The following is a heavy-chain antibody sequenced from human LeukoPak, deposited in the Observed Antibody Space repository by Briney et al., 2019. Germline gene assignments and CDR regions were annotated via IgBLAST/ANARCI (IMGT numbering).Heavy chain of an antibody. V-gene: IGHV4-61*01. D-gene: IGHD3-10*01. J-gene: IGHJ6*04. CDR3: ARDGSPGLPYYYYGMDV. Sequence: SETLSLTCTVSGGSVSSGSYYWGWIRQPPGKGLEWVGFIYYSGSTNYNPSLKSRVTISVDTSKNQFSLKLSSVTAADTAVYYCARDGSPGLPYYYYGMDVWGKGTTVTVSS. CDR1: GGSVSSGSYY. CDR2: IYYSGST.